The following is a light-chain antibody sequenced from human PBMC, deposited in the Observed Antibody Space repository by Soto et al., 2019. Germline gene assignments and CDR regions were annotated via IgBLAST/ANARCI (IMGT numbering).Light chain of an antibody. Sequence: EIVMTQSPATLSVSPGGRATLSCRASQSIRDTLAWYQQKPAQAPRFLIYCASTRATGFPVRFSGSGSGTDFTLTISSLQSEDFAVYYCQQYNNWPWTFGQGTKVEIK. CDR2: CAS. CDR1: QSIRDT. CDR3: QQYNNWPWT. V-gene: IGKV3-15*01. J-gene: IGKJ1*01.